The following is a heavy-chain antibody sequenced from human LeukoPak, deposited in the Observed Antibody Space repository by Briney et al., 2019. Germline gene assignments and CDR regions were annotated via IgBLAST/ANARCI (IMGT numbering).Heavy chain of an antibody. Sequence: PSETLSLTCALYGGSFSSYSWSWTWIRQTPEKGLEWIGEIIEKGNANYNPSLKSRVTIDLDTSKNQFSLKLTSMTAADTAMHYCARGYYPPRWYFDLWGRGTLVTVSS. D-gene: IGHD3-10*01. V-gene: IGHV4-34*01. J-gene: IGHJ2*01. CDR1: GGSFSSYS. CDR3: ARGYYPPRWYFDL. CDR2: IIEKGNA.